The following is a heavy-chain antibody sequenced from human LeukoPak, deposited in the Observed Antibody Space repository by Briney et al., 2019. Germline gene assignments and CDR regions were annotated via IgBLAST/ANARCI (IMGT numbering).Heavy chain of an antibody. Sequence: PGGSLRLSCAASGFTFSSYAMSWVRQAPGKGLEWVSSISGTGDNTYYADSVKGRFTISRDNSKNTLYLQMNSLRAEDTAVYYCAKSLGAVTTALIGYWGQGTLVTVSS. D-gene: IGHD1-26*01. J-gene: IGHJ4*02. CDR2: ISGTGDNT. CDR3: AKSLGAVTTALIGY. V-gene: IGHV3-23*01. CDR1: GFTFSSYA.